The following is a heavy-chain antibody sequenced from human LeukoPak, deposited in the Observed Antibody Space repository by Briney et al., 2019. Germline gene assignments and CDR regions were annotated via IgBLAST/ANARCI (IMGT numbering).Heavy chain of an antibody. Sequence: PETLSLTCAVYGGSFSGYYWSWIRQPPGRGRGWIEEIKHSGSTNYHPSLKSRVTISVDTSKKQFSLKLSSVTAADTAMYYCARRPRNSGSYDGPSGLDYWAQGTLVTVSS. CDR3: ARRPRNSGSYDGPSGLDY. J-gene: IGHJ4*02. CDR1: GGSFSGYY. CDR2: IKHSGST. D-gene: IGHD1-26*01. V-gene: IGHV4-34*01.